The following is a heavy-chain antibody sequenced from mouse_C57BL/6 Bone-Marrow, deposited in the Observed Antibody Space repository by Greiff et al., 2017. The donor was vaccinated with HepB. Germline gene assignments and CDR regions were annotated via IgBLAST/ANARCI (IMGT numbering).Heavy chain of an antibody. CDR3: ARDDGYYEMDY. CDR1: GFSLTSYA. D-gene: IGHD2-3*01. Sequence: VKLVESGPGLVAPSQSLSITCTASGFSLTSYAISWVRQPPGKGLEWLGVIWTGGGTTYNSALKNRLTISKDNSKSQVFLKMSSLQTDDTARYYCARDDGYYEMDYWGQGTSVTVSS. J-gene: IGHJ4*01. V-gene: IGHV2-9-1*01. CDR2: IWTGGGT.